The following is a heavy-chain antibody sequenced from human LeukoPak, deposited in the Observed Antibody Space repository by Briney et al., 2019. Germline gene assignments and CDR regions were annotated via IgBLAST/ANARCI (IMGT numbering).Heavy chain of an antibody. D-gene: IGHD6-19*01. V-gene: IGHV1-69*06. J-gene: IGHJ4*02. CDR3: ARDQGSSGWYFDY. CDR1: GGTFSNYA. Sequence: SVKVSCKASGGTFSNYAISWVRQAPGQGLEWMGGIIPIFGTANYAQKFQGRVTITADKSTSTAYMELSSLRSEDTAVYYCARDQGSSGWYFDYWGQGTLVTVSS. CDR2: IIPIFGTA.